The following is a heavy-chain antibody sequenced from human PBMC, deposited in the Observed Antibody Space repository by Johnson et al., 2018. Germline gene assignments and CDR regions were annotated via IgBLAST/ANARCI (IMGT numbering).Heavy chain of an antibody. J-gene: IGHJ6*03. Sequence: VQLVETGGGVLQPGRSLRLSCAASGFTFSSYGIHWVRQAPGKGLEWVAVISYDGSNKYYADSVKGRFSISRDNSKSTLFLQMNSLRADDTAVYYCAKEGLYYFYMDVWGKGTTVTVSS. V-gene: IGHV3-30*18. CDR3: AKEGLYYFYMDV. CDR2: ISYDGSNK. CDR1: GFTFSSYG.